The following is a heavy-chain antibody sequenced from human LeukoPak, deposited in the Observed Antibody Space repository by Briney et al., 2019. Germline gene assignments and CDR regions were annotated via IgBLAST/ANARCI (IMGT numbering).Heavy chain of an antibody. CDR3: ARVQGGGYRTADY. Sequence: GGSLRLSCAASGFTFTSYAMSWVRQAPGKGLEWVSTISSSGGSTYYADSVKGRFTISRDNSKNTLFLQMNSLRGEDTAMYYCARVQGGGYRTADYWGQGTLVTVSS. J-gene: IGHJ4*02. V-gene: IGHV3-23*01. CDR1: GFTFTSYA. D-gene: IGHD6-19*01. CDR2: ISSSGGST.